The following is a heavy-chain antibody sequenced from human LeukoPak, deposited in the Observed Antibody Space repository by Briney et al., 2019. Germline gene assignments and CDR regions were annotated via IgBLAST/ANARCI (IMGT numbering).Heavy chain of an antibody. CDR2: LSSEGSNI. Sequence: GSLRLSCAASGFTFNNYAMFWVRQAPDKGMEWVAVLSSEGSNIYHADSVKGRFSISRDNSKTSLYLQMNSLRNEDTAVYYCAKNVRDTGTFDYWGQGTLVTVSS. D-gene: IGHD5-18*01. J-gene: IGHJ4*02. CDR1: GFTFNNYA. CDR3: AKNVRDTGTFDY. V-gene: IGHV3-30-3*02.